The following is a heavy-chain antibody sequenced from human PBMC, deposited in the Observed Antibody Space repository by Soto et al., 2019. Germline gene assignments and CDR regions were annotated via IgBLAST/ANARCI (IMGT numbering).Heavy chain of an antibody. D-gene: IGHD3-10*01. J-gene: IGHJ6*01. CDR1: GFTFSNYG. V-gene: IGHV3-33*01. CDR2: ILNDGSNR. CDR3: ARDDEYSGNGMDV. Sequence: QVQLVESGGGVVQPGRSLRLSCAASGFTFSNYGMHWVRQAPGKGLEWVAVILNDGSNRYHADSVKDRFTISRDNSKNMLYLQMNSLGAEDTAVYYCARDDEYSGNGMDVWGQGTEVTVSP.